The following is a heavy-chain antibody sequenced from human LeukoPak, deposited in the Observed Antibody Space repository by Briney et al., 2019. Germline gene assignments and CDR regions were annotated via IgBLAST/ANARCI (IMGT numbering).Heavy chain of an antibody. CDR3: ARARIAARPDWFDP. CDR1: GGTFSSYA. V-gene: IGHV1-2*02. J-gene: IGHJ5*02. CDR2: INPNSGGT. D-gene: IGHD6-6*01. Sequence: ASVRVSCKASGGTFSSYAISWVRQAPGQGLEWMGGINPNSGGTNYAQKFQGRVTMTRDTSISTAYMELSRLRSDDTAVYYCARARIAARPDWFDPWGQGTLVTVSS.